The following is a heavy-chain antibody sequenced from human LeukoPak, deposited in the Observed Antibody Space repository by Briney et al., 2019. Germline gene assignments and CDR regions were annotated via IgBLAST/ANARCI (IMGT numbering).Heavy chain of an antibody. V-gene: IGHV3-23*01. D-gene: IGHD6-19*01. CDR1: GFTFSSYS. CDR2: LSGSGITT. Sequence: GGSLRLSCAASGFTFSSYSMNWVRQAPGRGLEWVSTLSGSGITTYYADSVKGRFTISRDNSKNTLYLQMDSLRAEDTAVYYCAKGIYSSGWSYFDYWGHGTLVTVSS. CDR3: AKGIYSSGWSYFDY. J-gene: IGHJ4*01.